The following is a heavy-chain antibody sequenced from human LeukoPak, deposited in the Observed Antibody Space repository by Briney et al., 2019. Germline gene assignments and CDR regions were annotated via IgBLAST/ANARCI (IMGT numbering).Heavy chain of an antibody. CDR3: ARGPDSSGYYYFDY. Sequence: SETLSLTCAVYGVSFSGYYWSWIRQPPGKGLEWIGEINHSGSTHFNPSLKSRVTISVDTSKNQFSLKLSSVTAADTAVYFCARGPDSSGYYYFDYWGQGTLVTVSS. J-gene: IGHJ4*02. CDR2: INHSGST. V-gene: IGHV4-34*01. CDR1: GVSFSGYY. D-gene: IGHD3-22*01.